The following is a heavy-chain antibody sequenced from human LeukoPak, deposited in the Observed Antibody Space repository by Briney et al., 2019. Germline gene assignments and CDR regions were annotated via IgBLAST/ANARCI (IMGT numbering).Heavy chain of an antibody. J-gene: IGHJ4*02. V-gene: IGHV3-9*01. CDR3: AKSPYNWNYETYFDC. CDR2: INWNSDSI. CDR1: GFTLDDFA. D-gene: IGHD1-7*01. Sequence: GGSLRLSCAASGFTLDDFAMHWVRQAPGKGLEWVSGINWNSDSIDYADSVKGRFTISRDNAKNSLYLQMNSLRAEDTALYYCAKSPYNWNYETYFDCWGQGTLATVSS.